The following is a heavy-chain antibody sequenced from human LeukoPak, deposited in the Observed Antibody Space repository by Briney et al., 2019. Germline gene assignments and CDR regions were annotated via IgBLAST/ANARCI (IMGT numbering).Heavy chain of an antibody. Sequence: PGGSLRLSCAASGFTFSSYSLSWVRQAPGKGLEWVSYISRGSSTIYYADSVKGRFTISRDSAKNSLYLQMNSLRAGDTAVYYCARVGSAWHFDYWGQGTLVTVSS. J-gene: IGHJ4*02. CDR2: ISRGSSTI. CDR1: GFTFSSYS. CDR3: ARVGSAWHFDY. D-gene: IGHD1-14*01. V-gene: IGHV3-48*04.